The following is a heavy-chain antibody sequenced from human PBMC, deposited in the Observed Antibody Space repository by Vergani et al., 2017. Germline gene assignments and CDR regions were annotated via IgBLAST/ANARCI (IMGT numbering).Heavy chain of an antibody. CDR1: GGSISSYY. CDR3: ARLGVPAASDYYYMDV. CDR2: IYYSGST. Sequence: QVQLQESGPGLVKPSETLSLTCTVSGGSISSYYWSWIRQPPGKGLEWIGYIYYSGSTNYNPSLKSRVTISVDTSKNQFSLKLSSVTAADTAVDYCARLGVPAASDYYYMDVWGKGTTVTVSS. J-gene: IGHJ6*03. V-gene: IGHV4-59*01. D-gene: IGHD2-2*01.